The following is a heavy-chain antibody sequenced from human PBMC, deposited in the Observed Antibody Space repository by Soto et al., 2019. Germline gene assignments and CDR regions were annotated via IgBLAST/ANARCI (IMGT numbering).Heavy chain of an antibody. CDR1: GGTFSSYA. V-gene: IGHV1-69*13. CDR3: ARLSGYSYGPYYYYYGMDV. Sequence: SVKVSCKASGGTFSSYAISCVLQSPVQWLDWMGGVIPIFGTANYAQKFQGRVTITADESTSTAYMELSSLRSEDTAVYYCARLSGYSYGPYYYYYGMDVWGQGTTVTVSS. J-gene: IGHJ6*02. CDR2: VIPIFGTA. D-gene: IGHD5-18*01.